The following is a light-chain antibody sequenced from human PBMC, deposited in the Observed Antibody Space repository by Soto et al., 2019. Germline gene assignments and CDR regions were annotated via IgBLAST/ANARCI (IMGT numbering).Light chain of an antibody. CDR1: SSDVGGYNY. CDR2: EVS. J-gene: IGLJ3*02. CDR3: ISYTSSSTWV. Sequence: QSALTQPASVSGSPGQSITISCTGTSSDVGGYNYVSWYQHHPVKAPKLMIYEVSNRPSGVSDRFSGSRSGNTASLTISGLQAEDESDYYCISYTSSSTWVFGGGTKGPS. V-gene: IGLV2-14*01.